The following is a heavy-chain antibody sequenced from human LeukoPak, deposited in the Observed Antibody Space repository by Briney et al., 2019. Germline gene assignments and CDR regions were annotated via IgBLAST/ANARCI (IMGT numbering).Heavy chain of an antibody. CDR3: ARGVGYYDILTGYSEEDAFDI. CDR1: GGSISSGGYY. J-gene: IGHJ3*02. Sequence: SETLPLTCTVSGGSISSGGYYWSWIRQHPGKGLEWIGYIHYSGSTYYNPSLKSRVTISVDTSKNQFSLKLSSVTAADTAVYYCARGVGYYDILTGYSEEDAFDIWGQGTMVTVSS. D-gene: IGHD3-9*01. CDR2: IHYSGST. V-gene: IGHV4-31*03.